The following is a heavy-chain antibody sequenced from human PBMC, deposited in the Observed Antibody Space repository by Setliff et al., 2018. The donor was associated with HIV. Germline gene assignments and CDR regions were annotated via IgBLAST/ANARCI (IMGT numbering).Heavy chain of an antibody. V-gene: IGHV4-39*01. CDR3: ARVPVAGANWFDP. J-gene: IGHJ5*02. CDR2: VSQSGST. D-gene: IGHD2-21*01. Sequence: SETLSLTCSVSGVSINRTDHYWGWIRQSPGKRLEWIGSVSQSGSTYYNPSLKSRIAISVDRSENLFSLKLISVTAADQGVYYCARVPVAGANWFDPWGLGTLVTVSS. CDR1: GVSINRTDHY.